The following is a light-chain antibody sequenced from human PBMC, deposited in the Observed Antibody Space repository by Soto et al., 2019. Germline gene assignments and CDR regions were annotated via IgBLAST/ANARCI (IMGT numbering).Light chain of an antibody. Sequence: PGEGVTLSCRTSESVTSAYLAWYQQKPGQAPRLLIYGASSRATGIPDRFSGSGSGTDFTLTISRLEPEDFAVYYCQRYGSSLTFGQGTRLEI. J-gene: IGKJ5*01. CDR3: QRYGSSLT. CDR1: ESVTSAY. V-gene: IGKV3-20*01. CDR2: GAS.